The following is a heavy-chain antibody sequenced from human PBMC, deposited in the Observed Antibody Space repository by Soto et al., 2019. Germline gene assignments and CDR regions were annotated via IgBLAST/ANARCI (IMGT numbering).Heavy chain of an antibody. Sequence: ASVKVSCKASGYTFTGYYMHWVRQAPGQGLEWMGWINHNSGGTNYAQKFQGWVTMTRDTSISTAYMELSRLRSDDTAVYYCARAVVADYYYYYGMDVWGQGTTVTVSS. CDR2: INHNSGGT. V-gene: IGHV1-2*04. D-gene: IGHD3-22*01. J-gene: IGHJ6*02. CDR1: GYTFTGYY. CDR3: ARAVVADYYYYYGMDV.